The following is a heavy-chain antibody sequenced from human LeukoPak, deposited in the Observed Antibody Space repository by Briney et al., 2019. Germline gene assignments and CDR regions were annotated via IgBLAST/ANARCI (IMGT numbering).Heavy chain of an antibody. J-gene: IGHJ6*03. D-gene: IGHD3-3*01. CDR3: ARVPTTYYDFWSGYYGTKDYYYYYYMDV. CDR2: ISGSGGST. Sequence: PGGSLRLSCAASGFTFSNAWMSWVRQAPRKGLEWVSAISGSGGSTYYADSVKGRSTISRDNSKNTLYLQMNSLRAEDTAVYYCARVPTTYYDFWSGYYGTKDYYYYYYMDVWGKGTTVTVSS. CDR1: GFTFSNAW. V-gene: IGHV3-23*01.